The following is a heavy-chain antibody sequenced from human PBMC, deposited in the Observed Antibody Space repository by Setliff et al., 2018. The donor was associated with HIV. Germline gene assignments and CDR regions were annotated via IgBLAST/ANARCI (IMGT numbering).Heavy chain of an antibody. CDR1: GFTFSSYG. D-gene: IGHD3-3*01. Sequence: LRLSFAASGFTFSSYGMHWVRQAPGKGLEWVAFIRYDGSNKYYADSVKGRFTISRDNSKNTLYLQMNSLRAEDTAVYYCAKDRSTNFWSGYYSRNWNWFDPWGQGTLVTVSS. V-gene: IGHV3-30*02. CDR3: AKDRSTNFWSGYYSRNWNWFDP. CDR2: IRYDGSNK. J-gene: IGHJ5*02.